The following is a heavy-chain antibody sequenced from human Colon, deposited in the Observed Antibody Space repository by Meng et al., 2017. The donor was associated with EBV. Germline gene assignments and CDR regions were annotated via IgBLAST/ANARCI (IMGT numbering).Heavy chain of an antibody. V-gene: IGHV4-34*01. Sequence: VKQWGEGLLKRSETLTLTCTVYGGSFSDAYWTWSRQPPGKGLEWIGEIKHVGSPTYNPSLKSRVTISVDTSKNQFSLKLSSVTAADAAVYYCASSDCSGGTCYLDCWGQGTLVTVSS. CDR1: GGSFSDAY. CDR2: IKHVGSP. CDR3: ASSDCSGGTCYLDC. J-gene: IGHJ4*02. D-gene: IGHD2-15*01.